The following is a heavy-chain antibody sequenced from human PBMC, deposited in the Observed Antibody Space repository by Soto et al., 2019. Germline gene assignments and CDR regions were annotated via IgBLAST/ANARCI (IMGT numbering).Heavy chain of an antibody. D-gene: IGHD3-3*02. CDR1: GFSFSSYS. CDR3: VAIIFGSKD. J-gene: IGHJ4*02. V-gene: IGHV3-48*02. Sequence: GGSLRLSCAASGFSFSSYSMNWVRQAPGEGLEWISYITPSSNAIHYGDSEKGRFTISRDNAKNLVYLQMSRLRDEDTAVYYCVAIIFGSKDWGQGTLVTVSS. CDR2: ITPSSNAI.